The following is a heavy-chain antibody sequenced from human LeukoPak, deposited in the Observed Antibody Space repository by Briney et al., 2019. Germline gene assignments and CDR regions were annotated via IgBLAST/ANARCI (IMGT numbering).Heavy chain of an antibody. V-gene: IGHV3-48*01. CDR1: GFTFSSYS. D-gene: IGHD6-13*01. J-gene: IGHJ4*02. CDR2: ISSSSSTI. Sequence: PGGSLRLSCAASGFTFSSYSMNWVRQAPGKGLEWVSYISSSSSTIYYADSVKGRFAISRDNAKNSLYLQMNSLRAEDTAVYYCARISSWPYFDYWGQGTLVTVSS. CDR3: ARISSWPYFDY.